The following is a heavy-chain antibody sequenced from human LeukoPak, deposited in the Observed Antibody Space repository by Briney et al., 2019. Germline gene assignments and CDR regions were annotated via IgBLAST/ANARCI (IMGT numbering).Heavy chain of an antibody. CDR1: GFTFSSYA. J-gene: IGHJ4*02. V-gene: IGHV3-30*04. D-gene: IGHD2-2*03. CDR3: ARVDV. CDR2: ISYDGSNK. Sequence: GRSLRLSCAASGFTFSSYAMHWVRQAPGKGLEWVAVISYDGSNKYYADSVKGRFTISRDDSKNTLYLQMNSLRAEDTAVYYCARVDVWGQGTLVTVSS.